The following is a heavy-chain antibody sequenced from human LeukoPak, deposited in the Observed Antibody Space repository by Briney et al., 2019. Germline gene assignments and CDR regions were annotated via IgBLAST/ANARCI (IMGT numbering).Heavy chain of an antibody. CDR1: GGSFSGYY. V-gene: IGHV4-34*01. D-gene: IGHD4-17*01. CDR2: INHSGST. Sequence: PSETLSLTCAVYGGSFSGYYWSWIRQPPGKGLEWIGEINHSGSTNYNPSLKSRVTISVDTSKNQFSLKLSSVTAADTAVYYCARGPSTYDYGDYPHDYWGQGTLVTVSS. CDR3: ARGPSTYDYGDYPHDY. J-gene: IGHJ4*02.